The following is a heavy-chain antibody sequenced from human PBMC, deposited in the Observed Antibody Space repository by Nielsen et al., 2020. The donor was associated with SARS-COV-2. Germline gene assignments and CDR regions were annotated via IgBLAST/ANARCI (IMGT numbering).Heavy chain of an antibody. CDR1: GFTFSNAW. CDR3: TTSTVTTSNYYYYGMDV. CDR2: IKSKTDGGTT. V-gene: IGHV3-15*01. Sequence: GESLMISCAASGFTFSNAWMSWVRQAPGKGLEWVGRIKSKTDGGTTDYAAPVKGRFTISRDDSKNTLYLQMNSLKTEDTAVYYCTTSTVTTSNYYYYGMDVWGQGTTVTVSS. J-gene: IGHJ6*02. D-gene: IGHD4-17*01.